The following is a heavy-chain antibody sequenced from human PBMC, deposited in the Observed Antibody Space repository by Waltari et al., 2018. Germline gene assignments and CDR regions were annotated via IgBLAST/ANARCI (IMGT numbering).Heavy chain of an antibody. J-gene: IGHJ4*02. D-gene: IGHD3-22*01. CDR3: ARGSYYYDSSGYYSDY. V-gene: IGHV4-30-4*08. CDR1: GGSISSGDYY. Sequence: QVQLQESGPGLVKPSQTLSLTCTVSGGSISSGDYYWSWIRQPPGKGLEWIGYIYSSGSTYYNPSLKSRVTISVDTSKNQFSLKLSSVTAADTAVYYCARGSYYYDSSGYYSDYWGQGTLVTVSS. CDR2: IYSSGST.